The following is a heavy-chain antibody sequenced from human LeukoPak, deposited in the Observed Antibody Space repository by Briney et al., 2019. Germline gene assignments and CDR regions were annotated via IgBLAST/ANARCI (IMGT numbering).Heavy chain of an antibody. CDR1: GYSISSGYY. V-gene: IGHV4-38-2*01. CDR3: ARVGGSGSYYSVLDWFDP. Sequence: SETLSLTCAVSGYSISSGYYWGWIRQPPGKGLEWIGSIYHSGSTYYNPSLKSRVTISVDTSKNQFSLKLSSVTAADTAVHYCARVGGSGSYYSVLDWFDPWGQGTLVTVSS. CDR2: IYHSGST. J-gene: IGHJ5*02. D-gene: IGHD3-10*01.